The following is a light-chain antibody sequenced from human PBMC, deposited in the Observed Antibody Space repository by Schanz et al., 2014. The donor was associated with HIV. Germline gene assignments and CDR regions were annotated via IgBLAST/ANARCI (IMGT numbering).Light chain of an antibody. J-gene: IGLJ2*01. Sequence: QSVLTQPPSASGTPGQRVTISCSGTTSNIGDNYVYWYQQFPGTAPRVLIYRNNERPSGVPDRISGSKSGTSASLAISGLQSDDEAEYYCAAWDDSLKGVVFGGGTKLTVL. CDR3: AAWDDSLKGVV. V-gene: IGLV1-47*01. CDR1: TSNIGDNY. CDR2: RNN.